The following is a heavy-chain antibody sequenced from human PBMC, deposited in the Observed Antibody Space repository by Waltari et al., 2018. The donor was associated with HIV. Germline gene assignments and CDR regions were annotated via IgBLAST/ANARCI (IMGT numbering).Heavy chain of an antibody. CDR3: ARFMTAMTSFDY. J-gene: IGHJ4*02. CDR1: GDSITSVSYY. Sequence: QLQLQESGPGLEKPSETLSLTCTVSGDSITSVSYYWAWIRQPPGKGLEGIGSIYDSGTSDYNPALKSQVTIAVDTAKNQFSLKVTSVTAADTAMYYCARFMTAMTSFDYWGQGIPVTVSS. D-gene: IGHD4-17*01. CDR2: IYDSGTS. V-gene: IGHV4-39*01.